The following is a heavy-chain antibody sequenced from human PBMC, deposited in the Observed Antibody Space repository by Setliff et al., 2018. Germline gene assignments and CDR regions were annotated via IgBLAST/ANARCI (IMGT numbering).Heavy chain of an antibody. V-gene: IGHV1-18*01. CDR3: AKEPALSLTESVRRSYYDYALDV. D-gene: IGHD3-10*01. J-gene: IGHJ6*02. CDR2: ISGHNGKT. CDR1: GYTFEYFG. Sequence: ASVKVSCKASGYTFEYFGISWVRQAPGQGLEWMGWISGHNGKTNIAQKFQGRLTMTTDTTTAYMELWSLTSDDTAIYFCAKEPALSLTESVRRSYYDYALDVWGQGTTVTVSS.